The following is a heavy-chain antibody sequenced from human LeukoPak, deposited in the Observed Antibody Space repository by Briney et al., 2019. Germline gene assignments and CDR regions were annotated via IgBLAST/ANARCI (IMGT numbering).Heavy chain of an antibody. J-gene: IGHJ6*03. V-gene: IGHV3-48*01. CDR2: ISSSSSTI. Sequence: PGGSLRLSCAASGFTFSSYSMNWVRQAPGKGLEWVSYISSSSSTIYYADSVKGRFTISRDNAKNSLYLQMNSLRAEDTAVYYCAREGYSGYDFYYYYYMDVWGKGTTVTVSS. D-gene: IGHD5-12*01. CDR3: AREGYSGYDFYYYYYMDV. CDR1: GFTFSSYS.